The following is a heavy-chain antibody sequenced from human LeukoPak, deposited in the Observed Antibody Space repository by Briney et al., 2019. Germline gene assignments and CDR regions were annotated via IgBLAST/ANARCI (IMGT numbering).Heavy chain of an antibody. CDR3: ARGDTAMATDY. D-gene: IGHD5-18*01. CDR2: ISSSSSYT. V-gene: IGHV3-11*06. Sequence: GGSLRLSCAASGFTFSDYYMSWIRQAPGKGLEWVSYISSSSSYTNYADSVKGRFTISRDNAKNSLYLQMNSLRAEDTAVYYCARGDTAMATDYWGRGTLVTVSS. CDR1: GFTFSDYY. J-gene: IGHJ4*02.